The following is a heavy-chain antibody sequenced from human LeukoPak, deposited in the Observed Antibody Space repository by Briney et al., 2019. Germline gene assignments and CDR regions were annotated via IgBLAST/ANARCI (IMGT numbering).Heavy chain of an antibody. V-gene: IGHV7-4-1*02. CDR2: INTNTGNP. CDR1: GYTFTSYA. J-gene: IGHJ4*02. Sequence: ASVKVSCKASGYTFTSYAMNWVRQAPGQGLEWMGWINTNTGNPTYAQGFTGRFVFSLDTSVSTAYLQISSLKAEDTAVYYCARDPPEERLTLLDYWGQGTLVTVSS. D-gene: IGHD5-24*01. CDR3: ARDPPEERLTLLDY.